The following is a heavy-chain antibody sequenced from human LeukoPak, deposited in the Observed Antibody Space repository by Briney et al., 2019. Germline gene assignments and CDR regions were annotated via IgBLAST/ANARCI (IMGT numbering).Heavy chain of an antibody. V-gene: IGHV3-53*01. J-gene: IGHJ4*02. CDR2: IYSGGST. Sequence: GGSLRLSCAASGFTVSSSYMSWVRQAPGKGLEWVSVIYSGGSTYYADSVKGRFTISRDNSKNTLYLQMNSLRVDDTAVYYCAGNGYSGTYYRYLDYWGQGTVVTVSS. D-gene: IGHD1-26*01. CDR1: GFTVSSSY. CDR3: AGNGYSGTYYRYLDY.